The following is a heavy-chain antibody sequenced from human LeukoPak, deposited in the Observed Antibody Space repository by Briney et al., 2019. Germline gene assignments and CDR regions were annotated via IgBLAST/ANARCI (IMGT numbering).Heavy chain of an antibody. J-gene: IGHJ2*01. CDR3: ARENLPVVVTAIRVDWYFDL. CDR1: GFTFSSYS. V-gene: IGHV3-21*01. D-gene: IGHD2-21*02. CDR2: ISSSSSYI. Sequence: GGSLRLSCAASGFTFSSYSMNWVRQAPGKGPEWVSSISSSSSYIYYADSVKGRFTISRDNAKNSLYLQMNSLRAEDTAVYYCARENLPVVVTAIRVDWYFDLWGRGTLVTVSS.